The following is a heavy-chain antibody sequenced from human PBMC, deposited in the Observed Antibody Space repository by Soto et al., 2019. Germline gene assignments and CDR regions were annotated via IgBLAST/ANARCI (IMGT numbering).Heavy chain of an antibody. J-gene: IGHJ4*02. CDR2: IYYSGST. CDR1: GGSISSGDYY. Sequence: SETLSLTCTVPGGSISSGDYYWSWIRQPPGKGLEWIGYIYYSGSTYYNPSLKSRVTISVDTSKNQFSLKLSSVTAADTAVYYCARGAHYYDSSGYPDYWGQGTLVTVS. D-gene: IGHD3-22*01. V-gene: IGHV4-30-4*02. CDR3: ARGAHYYDSSGYPDY.